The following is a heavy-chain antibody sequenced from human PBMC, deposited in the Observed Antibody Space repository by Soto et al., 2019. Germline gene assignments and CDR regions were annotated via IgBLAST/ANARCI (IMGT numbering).Heavy chain of an antibody. D-gene: IGHD6-19*01. V-gene: IGHV2-5*02. J-gene: IGHJ2*01. CDR3: ALVAGDESLRDEPANATYWYFDL. CDR1: GFSLSTSGVG. CDR2: IYWDDDK. Sequence: QITLKESGPTLVKPTQTLTLTCTFYGFSLSTSGVGVGWIRQPPGKALEWLALIYWDDDKRYSPSLKSRLTITKDTSKNLVVLTMTNMDPVDTATYYCALVAGDESLRDEPANATYWYFDLCGRGTLVTVSS.